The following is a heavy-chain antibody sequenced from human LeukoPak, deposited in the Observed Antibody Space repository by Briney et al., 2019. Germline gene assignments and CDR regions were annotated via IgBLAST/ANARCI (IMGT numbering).Heavy chain of an antibody. Sequence: PSETLSLTCTVSGGSISSYYWSWIRQPPGKGLEWIGYIYYSGSTNYNPSLKSRVTISVDTSKNQFSLKLSSVTAADTAVYYCARAGTRAANYDYWGQGTLVTVSS. V-gene: IGHV4-59*01. J-gene: IGHJ4*02. CDR3: ARAGTRAANYDY. CDR1: GGSISSYY. CDR2: IYYSGST. D-gene: IGHD1-1*01.